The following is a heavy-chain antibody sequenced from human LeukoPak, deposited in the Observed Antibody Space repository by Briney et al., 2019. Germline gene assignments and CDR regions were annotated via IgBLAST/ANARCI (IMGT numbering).Heavy chain of an antibody. CDR1: GFTFSSYS. Sequence: GGSLRLSCAASGFTFSSYSMNWVRQAPGKGLEWVSSISSSSSYIYYADSVKGRFTISRDNSKNTLYLQMNSLRAEDTAVYYCAKDDYYYYMDVWGKGTTVTVSS. CDR3: AKDDYYYYMDV. CDR2: ISSSSSYI. V-gene: IGHV3-21*04. J-gene: IGHJ6*03.